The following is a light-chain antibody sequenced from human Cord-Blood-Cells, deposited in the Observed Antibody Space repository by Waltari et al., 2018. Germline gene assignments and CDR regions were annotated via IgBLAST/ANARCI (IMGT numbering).Light chain of an antibody. Sequence: QSVLTQPPSASGTPGQRVPLSFSGRSPNSGSNYIYWYQQLPGTAPKLLIYRNNQRPSGVPDRFSGSKSGTSASLAISGLRSEDEADYYCAAWDDSLSGPVFGGGTKLTVL. CDR3: AAWDDSLSGPV. CDR2: RNN. J-gene: IGLJ3*02. CDR1: SPNSGSNY. V-gene: IGLV1-47*01.